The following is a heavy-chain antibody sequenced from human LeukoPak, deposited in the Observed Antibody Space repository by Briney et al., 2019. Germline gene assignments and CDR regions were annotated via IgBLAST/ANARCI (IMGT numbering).Heavy chain of an antibody. D-gene: IGHD3-22*01. CDR3: ATAMYYYDSSGYYSSYFDY. J-gene: IGHJ4*02. V-gene: IGHV1-69-2*01. Sequence: ASVKVSCKVFGYTFTDYYMHWVQQAPGKGLEWMGLVHPEDGETIYAEKFQGRVTITADTSTDTASMELRSLRSEDTAVYYCATAMYYYDSSGYYSSYFDYWGQGTLVTVSS. CDR2: VHPEDGET. CDR1: GYTFTDYY.